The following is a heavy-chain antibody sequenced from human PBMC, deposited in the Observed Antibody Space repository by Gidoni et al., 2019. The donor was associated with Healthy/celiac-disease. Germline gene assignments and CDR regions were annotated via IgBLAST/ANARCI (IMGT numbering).Heavy chain of an antibody. J-gene: IGHJ5*02. CDR1: GGSITSGGYY. V-gene: IGHV4-31*03. D-gene: IGHD1-7*01. Sequence: QVQLQESGPGLVKPSQTLSLTCTFSGGSITSGGYYWSWIRQHPGKGLEWIGYIYYSGSTYYNPSLKSRVTISVDTSKNQFSLKLSSVTAADTAVYYCARDKRYNWNYAGRSWFDPWGQGTLVTVSS. CDR3: ARDKRYNWNYAGRSWFDP. CDR2: IYYSGST.